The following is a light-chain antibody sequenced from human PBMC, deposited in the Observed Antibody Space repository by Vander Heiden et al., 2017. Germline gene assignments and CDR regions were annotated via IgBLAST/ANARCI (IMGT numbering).Light chain of an antibody. J-gene: IGLJ3*02. V-gene: IGLV2-18*02. CDR1: SSDVGSYNR. Sequence: QSVLTHPPSVSGSPGQSGTIVCTGTSSDVGSYNRVSWYQQPPGTAPKLMIYEVSNRPSGVPDRFSGSKSGNTASLTISGLQAEDEADYYCSSYTSSSFWVFGGGTKLTVL. CDR3: SSYTSSSFWV. CDR2: EVS.